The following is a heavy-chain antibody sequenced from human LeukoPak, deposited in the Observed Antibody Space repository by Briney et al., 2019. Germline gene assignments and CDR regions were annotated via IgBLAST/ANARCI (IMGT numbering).Heavy chain of an antibody. Sequence: GASVKVSCKASGYTFTSYDINWVRQATGQGLEWMGWMNPNSGNTGYAQKFQARVSMTRDTSISIAYMELSSLRSEDTAVYYCTRGLVVLSATSWAFDIWGHGTMVTVSS. D-gene: IGHD2-15*01. CDR3: TRGLVVLSATSWAFDI. CDR2: MNPNSGNT. J-gene: IGHJ3*02. V-gene: IGHV1-8*01. CDR1: GYTFTSYD.